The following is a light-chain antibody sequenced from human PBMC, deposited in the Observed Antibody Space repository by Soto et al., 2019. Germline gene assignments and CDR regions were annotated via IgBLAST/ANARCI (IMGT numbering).Light chain of an antibody. CDR2: AAS. CDR3: QKTYNMPVT. CDR1: QNIASF. V-gene: IGKV1-39*01. J-gene: IGKJ2*01. Sequence: DVQMTQSPSSLSASVGDRVTITCRSSQNIASFLNWYQQRPGTAPKLLIFAASNLENGVPSRFSGRGSATDFTLTISSLQPEDFATYFCQKTYNMPVTFGQGTKLEMK.